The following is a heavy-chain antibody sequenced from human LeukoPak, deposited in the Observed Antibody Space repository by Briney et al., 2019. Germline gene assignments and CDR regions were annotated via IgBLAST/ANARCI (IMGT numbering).Heavy chain of an antibody. CDR3: ARAPTGVLRFLERQGWFDP. CDR2: ISAYNGNT. CDR1: GYTFTSYG. Sequence: GASVKVSCKASGYTFTSYGISWVRQAPGQGLEWMGWISAYNGNTNYAQKFQGRVTITADESTSTAYMELSSLRSEDTAVYYCARAPTGVLRFLERQGWFDPWGQGTLVTVSS. V-gene: IGHV1-18*01. D-gene: IGHD3-3*01. J-gene: IGHJ5*02.